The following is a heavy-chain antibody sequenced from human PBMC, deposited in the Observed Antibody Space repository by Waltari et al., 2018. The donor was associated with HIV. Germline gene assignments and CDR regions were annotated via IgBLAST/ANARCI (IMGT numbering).Heavy chain of an antibody. CDR2: IYSNTGDT. J-gene: IGHJ3*01. CDR1: GFSLTGDY. V-gene: IGHV1-2*02. CDR3: ARQMTFYDAFDV. Sequence: QVQMVQSGAHVKKPGASVKVSCKTSGFSLTGDYIHWVRQAPGQGLEWMGWIYSNTGDTNYGLQFEGRVTMTRDTSMRTAYMELRTLRSDDTALYYCARQMTFYDAFDVWGQGTVVTVSS.